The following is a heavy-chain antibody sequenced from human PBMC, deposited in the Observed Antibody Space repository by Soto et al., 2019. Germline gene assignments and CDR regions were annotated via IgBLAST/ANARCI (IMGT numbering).Heavy chain of an antibody. CDR2: ISAYNGNT. CDR3: ARVTYDYVWVSYRYYYFDY. Sequence: QVQLVQSGAEVKKPGASVKVSCKASGYTFTSYGISWVRQAPGQGLEWMGWISAYNGNTNYAQKLQGRVTMTTDTSTSTAYMELRSLRSDDTAVYYCARVTYDYVWVSYRYYYFDYWCQGTLVTVSS. CDR1: GYTFTSYG. J-gene: IGHJ4*02. D-gene: IGHD3-16*02. V-gene: IGHV1-18*01.